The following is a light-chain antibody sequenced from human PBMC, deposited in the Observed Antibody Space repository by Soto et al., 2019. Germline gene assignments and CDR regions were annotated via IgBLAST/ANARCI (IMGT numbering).Light chain of an antibody. CDR3: QQSYSTWT. Sequence: DIQLTQTPSTLSASVGDEVTITCRASQTISRWLAWYQQKPGRAPKLLIYTASNLQSGVPSRFSGSGSGTDFTLTISSLQPEDSATYYCQQSYSTWTFGQGTKVDIK. J-gene: IGKJ1*01. CDR1: QTISRW. V-gene: IGKV1-39*01. CDR2: TAS.